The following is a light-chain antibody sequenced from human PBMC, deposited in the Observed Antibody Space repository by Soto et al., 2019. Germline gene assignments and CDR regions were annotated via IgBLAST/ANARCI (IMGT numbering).Light chain of an antibody. CDR2: DVS. Sequence: QSVLTQPASVSGSPGQTIIISCTGSNSDIGGYDSVSWYQQHPGRAPKLILFDVSHRPSKVPVRFSGSKSGNTASLTISGLQTEDEADYYCSSYSTSNTLLLFGGGTKVTVL. CDR3: SSYSTSNTLLL. V-gene: IGLV2-14*03. CDR1: NSDIGGYDS. J-gene: IGLJ3*02.